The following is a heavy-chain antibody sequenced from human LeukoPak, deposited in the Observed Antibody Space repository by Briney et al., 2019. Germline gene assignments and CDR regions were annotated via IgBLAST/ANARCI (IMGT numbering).Heavy chain of an antibody. CDR3: ARASRWGDLSLGY. D-gene: IGHD3-16*02. Sequence: SETLSLTCTVSGGSISSGGLYWSWIRQHPGKGLDWIVYIRDSGTTYYNPSLKSRVAISLGTSKNQFSLNLSSVTAADTAVYYCARASRWGDLSLGYWGQGTLVTVSS. V-gene: IGHV4-31*03. CDR2: IRDSGTT. J-gene: IGHJ4*02. CDR1: GGSISSGGLY.